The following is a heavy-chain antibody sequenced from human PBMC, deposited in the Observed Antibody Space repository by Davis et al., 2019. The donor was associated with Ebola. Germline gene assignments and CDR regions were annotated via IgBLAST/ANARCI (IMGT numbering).Heavy chain of an antibody. CDR3: AKDIYSYAPRGCDF. Sequence: PGGSLRLSCAASGFTFIDYAMTWVRQTPGKGLEWVSTISGSGGSTYYADSVKGRFTMSRDRSKNTVYLQMSNLRDEDTAVYYCAKDIYSYAPRGCDFWGQGTPVTVSS. D-gene: IGHD5-18*01. CDR2: ISGSGGST. CDR1: GFTFIDYA. V-gene: IGHV3-23*01. J-gene: IGHJ4*02.